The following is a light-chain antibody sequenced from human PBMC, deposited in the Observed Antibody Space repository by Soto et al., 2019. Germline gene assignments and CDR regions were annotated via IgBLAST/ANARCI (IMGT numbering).Light chain of an antibody. CDR2: GAS. Sequence: EIVLTQSPGTLSLSPGERATLSCRASQTVTNNYLAWYQQKPGLAPRLLIFGASSRATGIPDSFGGSGSGTDFTLTISSLEPEDFAVYYCQQYGSSPLFTFGPGTKVDF. CDR3: QQYGSSPLFT. J-gene: IGKJ3*01. V-gene: IGKV3-20*01. CDR1: QTVTNNY.